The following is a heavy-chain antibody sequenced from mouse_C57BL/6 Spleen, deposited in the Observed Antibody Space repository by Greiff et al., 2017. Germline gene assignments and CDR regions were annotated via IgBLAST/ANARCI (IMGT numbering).Heavy chain of an antibody. Sequence: QVQLQQSGAELVKPGASVKLSCKASGYTFTEYTIHWVKQRSGQGLEWIGWFYPGSGSIKYNEKFKDKATLTADKSSSTVYMELSRLTSEDSAVYLCAIHEDHSSGPYYFGYWGQGTTLTVSS. CDR1: GYTFTEYT. J-gene: IGHJ2*01. CDR2: FYPGSGSI. D-gene: IGHD3-2*02. V-gene: IGHV1-62-2*01. CDR3: AIHEDHSSGPYYFGY.